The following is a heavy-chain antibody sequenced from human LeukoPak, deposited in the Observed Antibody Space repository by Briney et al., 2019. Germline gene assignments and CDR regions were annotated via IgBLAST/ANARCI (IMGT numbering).Heavy chain of an antibody. Sequence: SVKVSCKASGYTFTSYYMHWVRQAPGQGLEWMGGIIPIFGTANYAQKFQGRVTITTDESTSTAYMELSSLRSEDTAVYYCARERHYYDSCFDYWGQGTLVTVSS. V-gene: IGHV1-69*05. CDR3: ARERHYYDSCFDY. J-gene: IGHJ4*02. CDR2: IIPIFGTA. CDR1: GYTFTSYY. D-gene: IGHD3-22*01.